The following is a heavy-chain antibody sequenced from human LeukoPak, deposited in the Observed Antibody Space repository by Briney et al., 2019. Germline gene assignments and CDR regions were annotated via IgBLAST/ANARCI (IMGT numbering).Heavy chain of an antibody. CDR1: GFTFSDYA. V-gene: IGHV3-30-3*01. CDR3: ADSDGYYYDV. J-gene: IGHJ4*02. CDR2: ISNDGGNR. D-gene: IGHD2-15*01. Sequence: PGASLRLSCTASGFTFSDYAMNWVRQAPGQGLEWVAFISNDGGNRYFANSVKGRFTISRDNSKNTVYLQMNSLGAEDTAVYYCADSDGYYYDVWGQGTLVTVSS.